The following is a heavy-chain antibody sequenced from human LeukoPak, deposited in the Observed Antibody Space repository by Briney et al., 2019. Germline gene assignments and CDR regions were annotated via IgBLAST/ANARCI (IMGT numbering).Heavy chain of an antibody. CDR2: TCYDGSTK. Sequence: PGGSLTLSCVASGFTFSSYGMHWVRQAPGKGLEWVAVTCYDGSTKYYADSVKGRSTIARNNSKNPLPLEMNSPSAEATAVYYGGRWGNDKVMDVWGQGTTVTVSS. V-gene: IGHV3-33*08. CDR3: GRWGNDKVMDV. D-gene: IGHD1-1*01. J-gene: IGHJ6*02. CDR1: GFTFSSYG.